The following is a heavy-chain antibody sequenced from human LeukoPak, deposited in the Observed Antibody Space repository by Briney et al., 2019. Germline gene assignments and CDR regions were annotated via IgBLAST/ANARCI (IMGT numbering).Heavy chain of an antibody. CDR1: GFTFSGYW. D-gene: IGHD2-21*02. CDR2: IKEDGSEK. V-gene: IGHV3-7*03. CDR3: AKDMGNCGGDCYHFDY. J-gene: IGHJ4*02. Sequence: GGSLRLSCAASGFTFSGYWMTWVRQAPGKGLEWVANIKEDGSEKDYVDSVKGRFTISRDNAKNSLYLQMNSLRAEDTALYYCAKDMGNCGGDCYHFDYWGQGTLVTVSS.